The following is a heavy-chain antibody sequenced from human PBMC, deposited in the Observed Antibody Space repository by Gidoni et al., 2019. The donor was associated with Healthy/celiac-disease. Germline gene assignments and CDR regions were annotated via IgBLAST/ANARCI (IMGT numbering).Heavy chain of an antibody. J-gene: IGHJ6*03. V-gene: IGHV4-34*01. D-gene: IGHD4-4*01. CDR2: INHSGST. CDR3: ARAVGYSNYIDYYYYMDV. Sequence: QVQLQQWGAGLLKPSETLSLTRAVYGGSFSGYYWSWIRQPPGKGLEWIGEINHSGSTNYNPSLKRRVTISVDTSENQFSLKLSSVTAADTAVYYCARAVGYSNYIDYYYYMDVWGKGTTVTVSS. CDR1: GGSFSGYY.